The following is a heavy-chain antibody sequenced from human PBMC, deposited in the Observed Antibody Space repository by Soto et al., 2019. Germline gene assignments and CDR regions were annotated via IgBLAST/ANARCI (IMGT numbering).Heavy chain of an antibody. CDR1: GFIFSDFY. CDR3: AREIVQLELYDDYYVGPGFDS. D-gene: IGHD1-1*01. Sequence: QVQLVESGGGLVKPGGSLRLSCATSGFIFSDFYISWVRQAPGKGLEWLSHISGSGDIIHYADSVKGRFTISRDNANNSQFLQLNRLRDEDTALSYCAREIVQLELYDDYYVGPGFDSWGQGALVTVTS. J-gene: IGHJ5*01. CDR2: ISGSGDII. V-gene: IGHV3-11*01.